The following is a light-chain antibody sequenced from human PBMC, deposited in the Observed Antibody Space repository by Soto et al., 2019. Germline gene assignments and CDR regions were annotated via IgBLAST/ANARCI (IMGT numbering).Light chain of an antibody. Sequence: DIPMTQSPSSLSASVGDRVTITCRASQSVTSYLNWYQQKPGKAPELLIHAASRLQSGVPSRFSGSGSGTDFTLTISSLQPEDFATYYCQQTYGTPQTFGQGTKVEIK. CDR1: QSVTSY. CDR3: QQTYGTPQT. V-gene: IGKV1-39*01. CDR2: AAS. J-gene: IGKJ1*01.